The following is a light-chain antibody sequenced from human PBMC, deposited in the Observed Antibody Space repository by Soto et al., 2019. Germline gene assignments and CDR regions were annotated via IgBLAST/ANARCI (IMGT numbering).Light chain of an antibody. J-gene: IGLJ2*01. CDR2: EDN. CDR1: SGSIASNY. V-gene: IGLV6-57*04. CDR3: QSYDSSSLV. Sequence: NFMLTQPHSVSESPGKTVTISCTRSSGSIASNYVQWYQQRPGSAPTTVIYEDNQRPSGVPDRFSGSFDSSSNSASLTISGLNTEDEADYYCQSYDSSSLVFGGGTKGPS.